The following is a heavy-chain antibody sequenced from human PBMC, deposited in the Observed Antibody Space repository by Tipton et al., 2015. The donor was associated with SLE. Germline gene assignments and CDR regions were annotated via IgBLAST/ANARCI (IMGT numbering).Heavy chain of an antibody. CDR2: INHSGST. D-gene: IGHD3-3*01. CDR1: GGSINSNSHS. J-gene: IGHJ4*02. Sequence: TLSLTCTVSGGSINSNSHSWGWVRQPPGKGLEWIGEINHSGSTNYNPSLESRVTITVDTSKNQFSLKLSSVTAADTAVYYCVRDFWSGYGSFDSWGQGNLVTVSP. V-gene: IGHV4-39*07. CDR3: VRDFWSGYGSFDS.